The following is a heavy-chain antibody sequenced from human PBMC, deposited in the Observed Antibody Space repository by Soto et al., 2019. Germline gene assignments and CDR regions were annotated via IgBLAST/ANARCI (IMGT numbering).Heavy chain of an antibody. D-gene: IGHD1-26*01. CDR1: GGSFSGYY. CDR3: ARDQWELLDYYYYGMDV. V-gene: IGHV4-34*01. J-gene: IGHJ6*02. CDR2: INHSGST. Sequence: SETLSLTCAVYGGSFSGYYWSWIRQPPGKGLEWIGEINHSGSTNYNPSLKSRVTISVDTSKNQFSLKLSSVTAADTAVYYCARDQWELLDYYYYGMDVWGQGTTVTVSS.